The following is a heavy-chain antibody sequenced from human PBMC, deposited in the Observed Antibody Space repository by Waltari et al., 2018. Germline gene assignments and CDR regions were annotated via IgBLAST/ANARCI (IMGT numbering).Heavy chain of an antibody. CDR2: IYYSGST. Sequence: QLQLQESGPGLVKPSETLSLTCTVSGGSISSSSYYWGWIRQPPGKGLEWIGSIYYSGSTYYNPSLKSRVTISVDTSKNQFSLKLSSVTAADTAVYYCAGGGAMGPYWYFDLWGRGTLVTVSS. CDR1: GGSISSSSYY. CDR3: AGGGAMGPYWYFDL. J-gene: IGHJ2*01. V-gene: IGHV4-39*07. D-gene: IGHD5-18*01.